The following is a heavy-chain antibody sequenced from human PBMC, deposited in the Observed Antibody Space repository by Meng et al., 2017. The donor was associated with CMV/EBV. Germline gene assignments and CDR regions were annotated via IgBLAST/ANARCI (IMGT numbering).Heavy chain of an antibody. CDR2: ISSSSSTI. CDR1: GFTFSSYS. J-gene: IGHJ3*02. V-gene: IGHV3-48*04. Sequence: GESLKISCAASGFTFSSYSMNWVRQAPGKGLEWVSYISSSSSTIYYADSVKGRFTISRDNAKNSLYLQMNSLRAEDTAVYYCARAGGVRLLGDAFDIWGQGTMVTVSS. D-gene: IGHD2-15*01. CDR3: ARAGGVRLLGDAFDI.